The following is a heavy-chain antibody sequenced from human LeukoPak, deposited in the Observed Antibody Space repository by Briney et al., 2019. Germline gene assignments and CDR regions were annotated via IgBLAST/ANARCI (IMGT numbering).Heavy chain of an antibody. D-gene: IGHD1-26*01. CDR2: ISSSSSYI. CDR3: ARFSNPGIVGHDY. CDR1: GFTFGDYP. Sequence: KSGGSLRLSCTTSGFTFGDYPMGWVRQAPGKGLEWVSSISSSSSYIYYADSVKGRFTISRDNAKNSLYLQMNSLRAEDTAVYYCARFSNPGIVGHDYWGQGTLVTVSS. J-gene: IGHJ4*02. V-gene: IGHV3-21*01.